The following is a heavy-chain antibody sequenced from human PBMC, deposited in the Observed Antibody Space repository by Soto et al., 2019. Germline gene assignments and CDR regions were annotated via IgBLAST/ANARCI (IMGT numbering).Heavy chain of an antibody. V-gene: IGHV1-18*01. CDR2: ISAHNGNT. J-gene: IGHJ4*02. CDR1: GYTFTSYG. Sequence: QVHLAQSGAEVKKTGASVKVSCKASGYTFTSYGITWVRQAPGQGLEWMGWISAHNGNTDYAQKLQGRVIVTRDTSTSTAYMELRSLISDDTAVYYCARGRYGDYWGQGALVTVSS. CDR3: ARGRYGDY. D-gene: IGHD1-1*01.